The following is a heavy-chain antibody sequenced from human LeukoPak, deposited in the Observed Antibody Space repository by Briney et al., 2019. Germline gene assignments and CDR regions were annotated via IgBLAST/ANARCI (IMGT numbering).Heavy chain of an antibody. V-gene: IGHV4-39*07. CDR2: VFYNGAT. J-gene: IGHJ3*01. CDR1: GGSISSSIYY. D-gene: IGHD3-22*01. Sequence: SETLSLTCIVSGGSISSSIYYWAWVRQPPGKGLEWIGTVFYNGATQYSPSLRSRVTISIDTSTNQFSLKLTSVTAADTALHYCARELRYDNSDSGAFWGQGTVVTVSS. CDR3: ARELRYDNSDSGAF.